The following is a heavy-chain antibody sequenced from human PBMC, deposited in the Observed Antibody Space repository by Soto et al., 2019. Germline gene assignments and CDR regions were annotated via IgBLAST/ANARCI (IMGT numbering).Heavy chain of an antibody. Sequence: EVHLVESGGDLIKPGGSLRLSCAASGFIFKDHWMNWVRQAPGKGLEWVGRIKSKTDGETRDYAAPVKDRFTISRDESTNTLYLQMKTLTPEDTAVYYCATDDNYYGSGSYYSPPFDFWGQGTLVIVSS. CDR3: ATDDNYYGSGSYYSPPFDF. CDR1: GFIFKDHW. D-gene: IGHD3-10*01. V-gene: IGHV3-15*07. CDR2: IKSKTDGETR. J-gene: IGHJ4*02.